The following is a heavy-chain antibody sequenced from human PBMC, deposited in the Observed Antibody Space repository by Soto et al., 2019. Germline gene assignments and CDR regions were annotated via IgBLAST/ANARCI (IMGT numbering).Heavy chain of an antibody. CDR2: FDPEDGET. CDR3: ATEGFLFGPPHNYYFGY. D-gene: IGHD3-10*02. V-gene: IGHV1-24*01. CDR1: VYTLTEFS. Sequence: SLNVSRNISVYTLTEFSIHCVRHTHGKGLEWRGGFDPEDGETSDARKFQGRVTMTEDTSTDTAYMELSGVRAEDTAVYYCATEGFLFGPPHNYYFGYWGQGTLVTVSS. J-gene: IGHJ4*02.